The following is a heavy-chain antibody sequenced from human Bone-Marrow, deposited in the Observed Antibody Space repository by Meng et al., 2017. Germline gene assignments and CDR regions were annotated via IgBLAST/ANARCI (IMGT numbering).Heavy chain of an antibody. V-gene: IGHV3-48*04. Sequence: GESLKISCAASGFTFSTYSMNWVRQVPGKGLEWVSYIGSSGNPIHYADSVKGRFTISRDDAKNSLFLQMNSLRAEDTALYYCARVGPIVVVPAARQYYHYYGLDVWGQGTSVTVSS. CDR2: IGSSGNPI. J-gene: IGHJ6*02. CDR1: GFTFSTYS. CDR3: ARVGPIVVVPAARQYYHYYGLDV. D-gene: IGHD2-2*01.